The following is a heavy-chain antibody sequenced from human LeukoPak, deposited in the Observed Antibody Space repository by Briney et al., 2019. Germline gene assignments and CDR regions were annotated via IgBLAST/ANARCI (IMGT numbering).Heavy chain of an antibody. D-gene: IGHD6-6*01. Sequence: GGSLRLSCVTSGFTFSSYAMTWVRQAPGKGLEWVSSISSSSSYIHYADSVKGRFTISRDNAKNSLYLQMNSLRAEDTAVYYCARDQWDSSSSESYYYYYMDVWGKGTTVTVSS. CDR2: ISSSSSYI. V-gene: IGHV3-21*01. J-gene: IGHJ6*03. CDR1: GFTFSSYA. CDR3: ARDQWDSSSSESYYYYYMDV.